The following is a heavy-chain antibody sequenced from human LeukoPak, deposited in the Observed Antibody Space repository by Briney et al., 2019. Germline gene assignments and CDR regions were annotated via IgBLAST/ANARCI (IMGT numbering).Heavy chain of an antibody. CDR1: GGTFSSYA. CDR3: ARATMVRGVGYYGMDV. D-gene: IGHD3-10*01. Sequence: SVKVSCKASGGTFSSYAFSWLRQAPGQGLEWMGGIIPIFGTANYAQKFQGRVTITADESTSTAYMELSSLRSEDTAVYYCARATMVRGVGYYGMDVWGQGTTVTVSS. J-gene: IGHJ6*02. CDR2: IIPIFGTA. V-gene: IGHV1-69*13.